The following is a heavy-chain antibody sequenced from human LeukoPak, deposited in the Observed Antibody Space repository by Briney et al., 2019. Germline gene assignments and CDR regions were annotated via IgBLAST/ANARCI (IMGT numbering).Heavy chain of an antibody. D-gene: IGHD6-19*01. Sequence: SETLLLTCTVSGGPISSYYWSWIRQPPGKGLEWIAHIYYSGSTNYNPSLKSRVTISVDTSKNQFSLKLSSVTAADTAVYYCAREHSSGLAFDYWGQGTLVTVSS. CDR2: IYYSGST. CDR1: GGPISSYY. J-gene: IGHJ4*02. V-gene: IGHV4-59*01. CDR3: AREHSSGLAFDY.